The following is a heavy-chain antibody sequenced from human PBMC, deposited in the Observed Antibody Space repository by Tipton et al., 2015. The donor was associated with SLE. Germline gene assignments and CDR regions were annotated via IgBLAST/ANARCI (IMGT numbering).Heavy chain of an antibody. CDR3: ARADGSWDAFDI. V-gene: IGHV4-34*01. CDR2: IYYSGSS. J-gene: IGHJ3*02. Sequence: TLSLTCAVYGGSFNDYYWSWIRQPPGKGLEWIGRIYYSGSSYYNPSLKSRVTISVDTSKNQFSLKLSSVTAADTAVYYCARADGSWDAFDIWGQGTMVTVSS. CDR1: GGSFNDYY. D-gene: IGHD3-22*01.